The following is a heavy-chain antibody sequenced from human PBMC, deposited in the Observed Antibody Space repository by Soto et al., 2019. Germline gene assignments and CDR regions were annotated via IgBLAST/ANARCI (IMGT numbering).Heavy chain of an antibody. CDR3: ARDKTTGLFDY. J-gene: IGHJ4*02. CDR2: INHSGST. V-gene: IGHV4-34*01. Sequence: QVQLQQWGAGLLKPSETLSLTCAVYGGSFSGYYWTWIRQPPGTGLEWIGEINHSGSTNYNPSLKSRVTISADTSKTQFSLKLTSVTAADTAVYYCARDKTTGLFDYWGQGTLVTVSS. CDR1: GGSFSGYY. D-gene: IGHD1-7*01.